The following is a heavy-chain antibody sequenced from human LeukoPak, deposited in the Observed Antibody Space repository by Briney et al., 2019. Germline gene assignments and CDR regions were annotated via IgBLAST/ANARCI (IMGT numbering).Heavy chain of an antibody. D-gene: IGHD3-10*01. CDR3: ARQAMVRGVPPCYMDV. V-gene: IGHV4-39*01. J-gene: IGHJ6*03. Sequence: PSETLSLTCTVSDGSISSSSYYWGWIRQPPGKGLEWIGSIYYSGSTYYNPSLKSRVTISVDTSKNQFSLKLSSVTAADTAVYYCARQAMVRGVPPCYMDVWGKGTTVTVSS. CDR1: DGSISSSSYY. CDR2: IYYSGST.